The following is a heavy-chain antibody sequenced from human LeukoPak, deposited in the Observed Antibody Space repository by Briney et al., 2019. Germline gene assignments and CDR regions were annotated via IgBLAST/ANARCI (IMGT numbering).Heavy chain of an antibody. CDR3: ARQMFLGGMDV. Sequence: TSATLSLTCPVSCASISRSFWSWIRQPPGKGLEWIGYIYDSGSTNYNPSLKSRVTISVDTSKDNFSLRLSSVAAADTAVYYCARQMFLGGMDVWGQGTTVTVSS. V-gene: IGHV4-59*08. CDR2: IYDSGST. J-gene: IGHJ6*02. CDR1: CASISRSF. D-gene: IGHD2/OR15-2a*01.